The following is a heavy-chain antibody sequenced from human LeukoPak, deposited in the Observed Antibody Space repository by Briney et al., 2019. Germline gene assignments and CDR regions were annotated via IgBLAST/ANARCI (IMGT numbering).Heavy chain of an antibody. J-gene: IGHJ4*02. D-gene: IGHD6-19*01. CDR2: INHSGST. CDR1: GGSLSGYY. Sequence: SETLSLTCAVSGGSLSGYYWTWIRQPPGKGLEWIGEINHSGSTNYNPSLKSRVTISIDTSKNQFSLKLSSVTAADTAVYYCAVPGYSSGWNPFDYWGQGTLVTVSS. CDR3: AVPGYSSGWNPFDY. V-gene: IGHV4-34*01.